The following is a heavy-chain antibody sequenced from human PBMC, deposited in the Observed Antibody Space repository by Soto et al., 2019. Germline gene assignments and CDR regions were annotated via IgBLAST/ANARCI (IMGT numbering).Heavy chain of an antibody. J-gene: IGHJ3*02. D-gene: IGHD3-22*01. V-gene: IGHV1-69*01. CDR1: GGTFSSYA. CDR2: IIPIFGTA. Sequence: QVQLVQSGAEVKKPGSSVKVSCKASGGTFSSYAISWVRQAPGQGLEWMGGIIPIFGTANYAQKFQGRVTITADESTSTAYMEQSSQRSEDTAVYYWARADDYDSSGYYYGAFDIWGQGTMVTVSS. CDR3: ARADDYDSSGYYYGAFDI.